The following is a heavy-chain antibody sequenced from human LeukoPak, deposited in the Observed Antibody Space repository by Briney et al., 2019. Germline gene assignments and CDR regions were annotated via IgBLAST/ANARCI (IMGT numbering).Heavy chain of an antibody. V-gene: IGHV6-1*01. D-gene: IGHD5-12*01. J-gene: IGHJ4*02. CDR3: ARAADTGGYDLGDFDY. CDR1: GDSVSSNSAT. Sequence: SQTLSLTCAISGDSVSSNSATWHWIRQSPSRGLEWLGRTYYRSKWYNDYATSVKSRLTINPETSKNQYSLQLNSVTPEDTAVYYCARAADTGGYDLGDFDYWGQGTLVTVSS. CDR2: TYYRSKWYN.